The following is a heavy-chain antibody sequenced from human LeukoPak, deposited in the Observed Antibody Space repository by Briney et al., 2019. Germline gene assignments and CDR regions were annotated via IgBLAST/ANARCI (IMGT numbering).Heavy chain of an antibody. CDR2: IYYSGST. D-gene: IGHD3-10*01. CDR1: GGSISSYY. CDR3: ARVQYYYGSGFDS. Sequence: SETLSLTCTVSGGSISSYYWSWIRQPPGKGLEWIGYIYYSGSTTYNPSLKSRVTISVDTSKNQFSLRLISVPAADTAVYYCARVQYYYGSGFDSWGQGTLVTVSS. V-gene: IGHV4-59*01. J-gene: IGHJ4*02.